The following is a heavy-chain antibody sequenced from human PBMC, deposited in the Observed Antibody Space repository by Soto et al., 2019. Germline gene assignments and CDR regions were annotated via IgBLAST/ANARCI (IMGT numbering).Heavy chain of an antibody. Sequence: PSETLSLTCTVSGGSITGYYWSWIRQPPGQGLEWIGYIYYDGSTNYNPTLRSRATISLDRSKTQFSLKLSSVTAADTAVYYCTRTKTGYAFDYWGQGTPVTVSS. D-gene: IGHD5-12*01. CDR3: TRTKTGYAFDY. J-gene: IGHJ4*02. CDR2: IYYDGST. V-gene: IGHV4-59*01. CDR1: GGSITGYY.